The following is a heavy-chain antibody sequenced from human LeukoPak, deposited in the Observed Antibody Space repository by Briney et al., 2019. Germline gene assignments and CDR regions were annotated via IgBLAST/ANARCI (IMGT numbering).Heavy chain of an antibody. CDR3: ARGRYYGSGSYYLNWFDP. Sequence: ASVKVSCKASGYTFTSYDINWVRQATGQGLEWMGWMNPNSGNTGYAQKFQGRVTMTRNTSISTAYMELSSLRSEDTAVYYCARGRYYGSGSYYLNWFDPWGQGTLVTVSS. J-gene: IGHJ5*02. CDR2: MNPNSGNT. D-gene: IGHD3-10*01. CDR1: GYTFTSYD. V-gene: IGHV1-8*01.